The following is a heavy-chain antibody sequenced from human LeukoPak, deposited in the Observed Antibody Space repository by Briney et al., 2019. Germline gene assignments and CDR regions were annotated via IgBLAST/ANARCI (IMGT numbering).Heavy chain of an antibody. CDR1: GYTFTGYY. V-gene: IGHV1-2*02. CDR2: INPNSGAT. CDR3: ARDTKDTAMVMSGY. D-gene: IGHD5-18*01. J-gene: IGHJ4*02. Sequence: ASVKVPCKASGYTFTGYYMHWVRQAPGQGLEWMGWINPNSGATNYAQKFQGRVTMTRDTSISTAYMELSRLRSDDTAVYYCARDTKDTAMVMSGYWGQGTLVTVSS.